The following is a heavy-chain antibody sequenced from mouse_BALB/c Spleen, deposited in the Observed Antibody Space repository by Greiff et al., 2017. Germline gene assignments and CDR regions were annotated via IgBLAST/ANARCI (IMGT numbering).Heavy chain of an antibody. CDR3: ARGEGFDV. J-gene: IGHJ1*01. Sequence: EVMLVESGGGLVKPGGSLKLSCAASGFTFSSYAMSWVRQTPEKRLEWVASISSGGSTYYPDSVKGRFTISRDNARNILYLQMSSLRSEDTAMYYCARGEGFDVWGAGTTVTVSS. CDR2: ISSGGST. CDR1: GFTFSSYA. V-gene: IGHV5-6-5*01.